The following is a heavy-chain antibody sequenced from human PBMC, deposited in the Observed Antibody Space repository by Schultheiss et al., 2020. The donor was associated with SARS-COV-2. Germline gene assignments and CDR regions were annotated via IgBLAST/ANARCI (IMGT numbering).Heavy chain of an antibody. Sequence: SETLSLTCTVSGGSISSSSYYWTWIRHHPGKGLEWIGGIDFSATTRSNPSLKSRVSISLDMSKNQFSLKLSSVTAADTAVYYCAREYCSSTSCYEDYWGQGTLVTVSS. D-gene: IGHD2-2*01. J-gene: IGHJ4*02. CDR2: IDFSATT. CDR3: AREYCSSTSCYEDY. V-gene: IGHV4-31*03. CDR1: GGSISSSSYY.